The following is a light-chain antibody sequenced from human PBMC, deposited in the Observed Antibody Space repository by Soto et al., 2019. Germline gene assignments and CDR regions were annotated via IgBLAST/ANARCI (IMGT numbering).Light chain of an antibody. CDR2: EVS. J-gene: IGLJ2*01. CDR3: CSYAGTSTVV. V-gene: IGLV2-8*01. CDR1: SSDVGASNY. Sequence: QSVLTQPPSASGSPGQSVAISCTGTSSDVGASNYVSWYQQHPGKAPKLMIYEVSKRPSGVPDRFSGSKSGNTASLTVSGLQAEDEADYYCCSYAGTSTVVFGGGTK.